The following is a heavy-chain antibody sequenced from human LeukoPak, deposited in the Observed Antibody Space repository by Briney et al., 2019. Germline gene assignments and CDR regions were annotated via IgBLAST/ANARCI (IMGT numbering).Heavy chain of an antibody. J-gene: IGHJ4*02. Sequence: GGSLRLSCAAAGFTFSSYSMNWVRQAPGKGLEWVSSISSSSSYIYYADSVKGRFTISRDNAKNSLYLQMNSLRAEDTAVYYCARTSGFYDSSGYIFDYWGQGTLVTLSS. CDR2: ISSSSSYI. CDR1: GFTFSSYS. CDR3: ARTSGFYDSSGYIFDY. V-gene: IGHV3-21*01. D-gene: IGHD3-22*01.